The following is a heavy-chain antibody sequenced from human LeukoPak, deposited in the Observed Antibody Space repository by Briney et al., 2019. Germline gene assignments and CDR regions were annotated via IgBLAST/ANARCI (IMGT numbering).Heavy chain of an antibody. CDR1: GFTFSNYL. CDR3: GRGGDGIDF. J-gene: IGHJ3*01. V-gene: IGHV3-74*01. Sequence: GGSLRLSCAASGFTFSNYLMHWVRQAPGNGLVWVSRINTDETNAYADSVKGRFTISRDNAKNTLYLQMNNLRVEDSAVYFCGRGGDGIDFWGQGTTVIVSS. CDR2: INTDETNA.